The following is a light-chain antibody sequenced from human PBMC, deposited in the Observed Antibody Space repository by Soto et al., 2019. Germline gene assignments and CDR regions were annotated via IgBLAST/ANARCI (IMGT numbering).Light chain of an antibody. J-gene: IGLJ1*01. CDR1: SSNIGAGYD. CDR2: GNI. V-gene: IGLV1-40*01. Sequence: QSVLTQPPSVSGAPGQRVTISCTGPSSNIGAGYDVHWYQQRPGTAPKLLLFGNINRPSGVPDRFSGSKSGTSACLAITGLQAEYEGDYYCQSYDSTLSARYVFGTGTKVTVL. CDR3: QSYDSTLSARYV.